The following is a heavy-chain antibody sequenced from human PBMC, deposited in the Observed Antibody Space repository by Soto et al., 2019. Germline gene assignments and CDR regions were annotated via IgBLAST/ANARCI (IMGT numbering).Heavy chain of an antibody. D-gene: IGHD4-4*01. J-gene: IGHJ4*01. Sequence: GGSLRLSCAVSGLTFSDAWMIWIRQAPGKGLEWVGRIRNKANSYTTEYAASVKGRFTISRDDSKNSLFLQMNSLKTEDTAVYFCSRAGILTTPYYFDYWGQGTLVTVSS. CDR3: SRAGILTTPYYFDY. V-gene: IGHV3-72*01. CDR2: IRNKANSYTT. CDR1: GLTFSDAW.